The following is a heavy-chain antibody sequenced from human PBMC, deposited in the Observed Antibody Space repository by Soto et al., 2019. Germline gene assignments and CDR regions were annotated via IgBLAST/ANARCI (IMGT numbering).Heavy chain of an antibody. CDR3: ARGEEITIFGVVIIRGMDV. D-gene: IGHD3-3*01. CDR2: IIPIFGTA. Sequence: ASVKVSCQASGGTFSSYAISWVRQAPGQGLEWMGGIIPIFGTANYAQKFQGRVTITADKSTSTAYMELSSLRSEDTAVYYCARGEEITIFGVVIIRGMDVWGQGTTVTVSS. V-gene: IGHV1-69*06. J-gene: IGHJ6*02. CDR1: GGTFSSYA.